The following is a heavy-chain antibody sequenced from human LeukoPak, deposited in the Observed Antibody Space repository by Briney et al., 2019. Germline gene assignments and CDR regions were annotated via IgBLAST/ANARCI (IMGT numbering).Heavy chain of an antibody. CDR1: GGSISSYY. V-gene: IGHV4-4*07. Sequence: SETLSLTCTVSGGSISSYYWSWIRQPAGKGLEWIGRIYTSGSTNYSPSLKSRVTMSVDTSKNQFSLKLSSVTAADTAVYYCARDMSSGWYNWFDPWGQGTLVTVSS. CDR2: IYTSGST. D-gene: IGHD6-19*01. CDR3: ARDMSSGWYNWFDP. J-gene: IGHJ5*02.